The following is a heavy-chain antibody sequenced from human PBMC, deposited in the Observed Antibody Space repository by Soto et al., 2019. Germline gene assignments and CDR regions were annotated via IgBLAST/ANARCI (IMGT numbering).Heavy chain of an antibody. CDR2: VKSKNDGGTT. J-gene: IGHJ4*01. D-gene: IGHD3-22*01. CDR3: TTDSYITSIIVRFDY. Sequence: PGGSLRLSCSASGFSFSDYYMTWVRQAPGKGLEWVGRVKSKNDGGTTDFAAPVKGRFAISRDDSKNKVYLEMNSLQTEDTAIYYCTTDSYITSIIVRFDYWGHGTLVTVSS. V-gene: IGHV3-15*01. CDR1: GFSFSDYY.